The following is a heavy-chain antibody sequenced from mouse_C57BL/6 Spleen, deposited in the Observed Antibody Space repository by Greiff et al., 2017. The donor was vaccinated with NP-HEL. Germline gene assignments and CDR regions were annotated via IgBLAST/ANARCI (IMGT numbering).Heavy chain of an antibody. J-gene: IGHJ3*01. D-gene: IGHD2-2*01. CDR2: IDPSDSET. V-gene: IGHV1-52*01. Sequence: QVQLQQPGAELVRPGSSVKLSCKASGYTFTSYWMHWVKQRPIQGLEWIGNIDPSDSETHYNQKFKDKATLTVDKSSSTAYMQLSSLTSEDSAVYYCAREGGYDDVAWFAYWGQGTLVTVSA. CDR3: AREGGYDDVAWFAY. CDR1: GYTFTSYW.